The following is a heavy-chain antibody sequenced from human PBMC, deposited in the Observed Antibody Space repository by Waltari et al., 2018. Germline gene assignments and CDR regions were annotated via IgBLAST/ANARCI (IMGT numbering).Heavy chain of an antibody. CDR1: GFSFSTYA. J-gene: IGHJ4*02. CDR2: IGSGGSYI. V-gene: IGHV3-21*01. Sequence: EVHLVESGGGLVKPGGSLRLSCEASGFSFSTYAMSWVRTAPGKALEGLASIGSGGSYIYDADSMRGRFVISRDDATNSLYLHIHSLRAEDTAMYYCAREGQQLARYLDSWGQGTLVTVSS. D-gene: IGHD6-13*01. CDR3: AREGQQLARYLDS.